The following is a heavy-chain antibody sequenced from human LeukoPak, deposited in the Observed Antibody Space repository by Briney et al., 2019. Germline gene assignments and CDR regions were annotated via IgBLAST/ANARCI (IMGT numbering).Heavy chain of an antibody. Sequence: PSETLSLTCAVYGGPFSGYYWSWIRQPPGKGLEWIGEINHSGSTNYNPSLKSRVTISVDTSKNQFSLKLSSVTAADTAVYYCARGGVGIAARRFDYWGQGTLVTVSS. CDR3: ARGGVGIAARRFDY. CDR1: GGPFSGYY. V-gene: IGHV4-34*01. J-gene: IGHJ4*02. CDR2: INHSGST. D-gene: IGHD6-6*01.